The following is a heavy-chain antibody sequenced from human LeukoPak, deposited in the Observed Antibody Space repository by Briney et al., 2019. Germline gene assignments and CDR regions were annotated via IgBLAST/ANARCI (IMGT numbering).Heavy chain of an antibody. CDR3: AKDSSGPAF. CDR1: GFTVSNTY. CDR2: IYSSGGT. J-gene: IGHJ4*02. D-gene: IGHD6-19*01. Sequence: GGSLRLSCAASGFTVSNTYMSWVRQAPGMGLEWVSVIYSSGGTFYSESVKGRFTISRDYSKNTLYLQMNSLRVDDTAVYYCAKDSSGPAFWGQGTLVTVSS. V-gene: IGHV3-53*01.